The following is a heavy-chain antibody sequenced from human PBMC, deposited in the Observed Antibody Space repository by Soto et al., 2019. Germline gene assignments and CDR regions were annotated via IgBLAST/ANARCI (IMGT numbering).Heavy chain of an antibody. J-gene: IGHJ5*02. D-gene: IGHD3-16*01. CDR1: GFSFSSYW. CDR2: IKQDGREK. V-gene: IGHV3-7*03. Sequence: DVQLVESGGDLVQPGVSLRLSCAASGFSFSSYWMTWVRQAPGKGLEWVANIKQDGREKYYVASVKGRFTISRDNGKNLLLLQMDSLNPDATAVYYCAGDGVRNGAYSGWLAPWGQGTLVTVSS. CDR3: AGDGVRNGAYSGWLAP.